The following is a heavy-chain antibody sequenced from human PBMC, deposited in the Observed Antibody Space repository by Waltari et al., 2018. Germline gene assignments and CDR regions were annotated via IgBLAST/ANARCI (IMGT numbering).Heavy chain of an antibody. CDR1: GDSITSASY. V-gene: IGHV4-38-2*01. D-gene: IGHD4-17*01. CDR2: VYHFGSS. CDR3: ARHESAHYGGFDS. Sequence: QVQLQESGPGLVKPSETLSLTCAVSGDSITSASYWGWIRQPPGTGLEWIGDVYHFGSSSYNPSLKSRVIMSVATSKRQFSLNLGSVTAADTAVYYCARHESAHYGGFDSWGRGTLVTVSA. J-gene: IGHJ4*02.